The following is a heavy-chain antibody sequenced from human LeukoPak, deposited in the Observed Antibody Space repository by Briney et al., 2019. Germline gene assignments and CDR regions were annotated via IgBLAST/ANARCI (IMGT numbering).Heavy chain of an antibody. CDR2: IYYSGST. J-gene: IGHJ4*02. Sequence: SETLSLTCTVSGGSISSYYWSWIRQPPGKGLEWIGYIYYSGSTNYNPSLKSRVTISVDTSKNQFSLKLSSVTAADTAVYYCARADFRFGESFFDYWGQGTLVTVSS. CDR3: ARADFRFGESFFDY. CDR1: GGSISSYY. D-gene: IGHD3-10*01. V-gene: IGHV4-59*08.